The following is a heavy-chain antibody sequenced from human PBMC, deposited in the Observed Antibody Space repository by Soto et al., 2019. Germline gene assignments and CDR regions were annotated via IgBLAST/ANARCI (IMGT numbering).Heavy chain of an antibody. CDR3: ARQGFGQLHGLVDV. CDR1: GGSITSHY. Sequence: TSETLSLTCSVSGGSITSHYCSWFRQPPGKGLEWIGYIHHSGSTSYNPSLKSRVTMSVDTSKNQFSLKVNSVTAADTALYYCARQGFGQLHGLVDVWGPGTTVTV. V-gene: IGHV4-59*08. J-gene: IGHJ6*02. CDR2: IHHSGST. D-gene: IGHD3-10*01.